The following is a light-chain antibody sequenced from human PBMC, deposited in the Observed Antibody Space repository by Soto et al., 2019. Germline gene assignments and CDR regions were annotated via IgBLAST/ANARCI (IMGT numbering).Light chain of an antibody. CDR3: QQYNNYGSWT. CDR1: QSISAG. J-gene: IGKJ1*01. Sequence: DIQMTQSPSTLSASVGDRVTITCRASQSISAGLAWYQQKPGKAPKLLIYKASSLESGVPSRFSGSGSGTEFTLTISSLQPDDFATYYCQQYNNYGSWTFGQGTKV. V-gene: IGKV1-5*03. CDR2: KAS.